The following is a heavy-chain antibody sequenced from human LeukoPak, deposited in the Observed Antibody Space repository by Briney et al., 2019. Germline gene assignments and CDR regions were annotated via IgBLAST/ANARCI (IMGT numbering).Heavy chain of an antibody. Sequence: ASVKVSCKASGYTFTGYYMHWVRQAPGQGLEWMGWINPNSGGTNYAQKLQGRVTMTTDTSISTAYMELSSLRSEDTAVYYCAREGTVDTAMVHPYYYYYMDVWGKGTTVTVSS. CDR3: AREGTVDTAMVHPYYYYYMDV. J-gene: IGHJ6*03. CDR1: GYTFTGYY. D-gene: IGHD5-18*01. CDR2: INPNSGGT. V-gene: IGHV1-2*02.